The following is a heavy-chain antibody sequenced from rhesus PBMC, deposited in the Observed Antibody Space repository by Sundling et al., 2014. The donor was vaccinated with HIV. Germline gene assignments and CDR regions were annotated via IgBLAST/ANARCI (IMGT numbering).Heavy chain of an antibody. V-gene: IGHV1-138*01. CDR2: INPKTGGT. Sequence: QVQLVQSGAEVKKPGSSVKVSCKASGYTFTDYYMHWVRQAPGQGLEWMGEINPKTGGTNYAQKFQGRVTMTRDTSTSTAYMELSSLRSEDTAVYYCAREGGVVFTAADAFDFWGQGLRVTVSS. CDR3: AREGGVVFTAADAFDF. J-gene: IGHJ3*01. D-gene: IGHD2-27*01. CDR1: GYTFTDYY.